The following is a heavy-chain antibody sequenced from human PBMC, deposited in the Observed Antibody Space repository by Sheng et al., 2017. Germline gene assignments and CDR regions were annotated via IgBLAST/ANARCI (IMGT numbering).Heavy chain of an antibody. CDR1: GFTFSGSA. D-gene: IGHD3-10*01. CDR2: IRSKANSYAT. V-gene: IGHV3-73*02. J-gene: IGHJ5*02. Sequence: EVQLVESGGGLVQPGGSLKLSCAASGFTFSGSAMHWVRQASGKGLEWVGRIRSKANSYATAYAASVKGRFTISRDDSKNTAYLQMNSLKTEDTAVYYCQLLWFGDTRWFDPWGQGTLVTVSS. CDR3: QLLWFGDTRWFDP.